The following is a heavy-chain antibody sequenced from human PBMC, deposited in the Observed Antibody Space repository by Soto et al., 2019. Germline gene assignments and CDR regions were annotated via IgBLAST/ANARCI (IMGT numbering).Heavy chain of an antibody. CDR2: ISGHNGNT. V-gene: IGHV1-18*04. Sequence: GASVKVSCKASGYTFTGYYMHWVRQAPGQGLEWMGRISGHNGNTNYAQKLQGRVTMTTDTSTSTAYMELRSLRAEDTAVYYCARDLCSGGSCYYYYYGMDVWGQGTTVTVSS. CDR3: ARDLCSGGSCYYYYYGMDV. CDR1: GYTFTGYY. J-gene: IGHJ6*02. D-gene: IGHD2-15*01.